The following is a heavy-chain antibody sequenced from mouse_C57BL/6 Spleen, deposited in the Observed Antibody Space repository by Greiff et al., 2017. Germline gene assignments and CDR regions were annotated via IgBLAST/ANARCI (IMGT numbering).Heavy chain of an antibody. V-gene: IGHV14-2*01. J-gene: IGHJ2*01. D-gene: IGHD2-4*01. CDR3: ARIFDDYDKIYFDY. CDR1: GFNIKDYY. Sequence: VQLQQSGAELVKPGASVKLSCTASGFNIKDYYMHWVKQRTEQGLEWIGRIDPEDGETKNAPKFQGKATITADTPSNTAYLQLSSLTSEDTAVYYCARIFDDYDKIYFDYWGQGTTLTVSS. CDR2: IDPEDGET.